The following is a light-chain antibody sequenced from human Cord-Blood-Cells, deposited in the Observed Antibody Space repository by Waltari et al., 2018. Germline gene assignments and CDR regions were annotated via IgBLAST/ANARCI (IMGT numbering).Light chain of an antibody. CDR1: QSVLYSSNNKNY. CDR3: QQYYSTPWT. J-gene: IGKJ1*01. Sequence: DIVMTQSPDSLAVSLGERATINCKSSQSVLYSSNNKNYLAWYQQKPGQPPKLLIYWASTRESGVPDRFSGSGSGTDFTLTISSLQAEDVAVYYCQQYYSTPWTFGQGPKVEFK. CDR2: WAS. V-gene: IGKV4-1*01.